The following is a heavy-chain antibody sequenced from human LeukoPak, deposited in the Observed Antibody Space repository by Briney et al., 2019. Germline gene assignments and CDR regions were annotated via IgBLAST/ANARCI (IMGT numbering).Heavy chain of an antibody. D-gene: IGHD4-17*01. CDR2: IYYSGST. CDR1: GGSISSSSYY. Sequence: SETLSLTCTVSGGSISSSSYYWSWIRQPPGKGLEWIGYIYYSGSTNYNPSLKSRVTISVDTSKNQFSLKLSSVTAADTAVYYCARDRRDYYGDHNFDYWGQGTLVTVSS. CDR3: ARDRRDYYGDHNFDY. J-gene: IGHJ4*02. V-gene: IGHV4-61*01.